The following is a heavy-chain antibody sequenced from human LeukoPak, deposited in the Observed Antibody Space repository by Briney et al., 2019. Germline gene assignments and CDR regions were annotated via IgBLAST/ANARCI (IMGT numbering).Heavy chain of an antibody. V-gene: IGHV3-23*01. CDR1: GFTFSSYA. CDR2: ISGSGGST. J-gene: IGHJ5*02. Sequence: GGSLRLSCAASGFTFSSYAMSWVRQAPGKGLEWVSAISGSGGSTYYADSVKGRFTISRDNSKNTLYLQMNSLRAEDTAVYYCAMGKDEYQLNGFDPWGQGTLVTVSS. CDR3: AMGKDEYQLNGFDP. D-gene: IGHD2-2*01.